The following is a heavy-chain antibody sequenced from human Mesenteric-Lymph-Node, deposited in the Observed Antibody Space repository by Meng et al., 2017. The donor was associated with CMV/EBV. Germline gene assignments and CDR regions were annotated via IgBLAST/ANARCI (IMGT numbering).Heavy chain of an antibody. CDR2: IYYSGST. V-gene: IGHV4-39*01. Sequence: GSLRLSCTVSGGSISSSSYYWGWIRQPPGKGLEWIGSIYYSGSTYYNPSLKSRVTISVDTSKNQFSLKLSSVTAADTAVYYCARGWELLLGTVDYWGRGTLVTVSS. J-gene: IGHJ4*02. CDR1: GGSISSSSYY. CDR3: ARGWELLLGTVDY. D-gene: IGHD1-26*01.